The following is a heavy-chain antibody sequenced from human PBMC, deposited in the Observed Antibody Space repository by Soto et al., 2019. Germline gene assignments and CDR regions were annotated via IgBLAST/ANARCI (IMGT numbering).Heavy chain of an antibody. CDR3: ARGGHVVGVTAALDY. J-gene: IGHJ4*02. D-gene: IGHD2-21*02. Sequence: QVQLVQSGAEVKKPGASVKVSCKASGDTFTDYYIHWVRQAPGQGIEWMGTVNPSGGHTTYAQNLLGRMTMTRDTSTSTRYMELTSLTSGDTAVYYCARGGHVVGVTAALDYWGKGTLVTVSS. CDR1: GDTFTDYY. V-gene: IGHV1-46*01. CDR2: VNPSGGHT.